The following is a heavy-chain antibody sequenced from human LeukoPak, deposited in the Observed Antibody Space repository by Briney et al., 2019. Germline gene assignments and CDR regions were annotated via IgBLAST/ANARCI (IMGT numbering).Heavy chain of an antibody. CDR2: IYYSGST. D-gene: IGHD6-19*01. V-gene: IGHV4-31*03. Sequence: PSQTLSLTCTVSGGSISSGGYYWSWIRQHPGKGLEWIGYIYYSGSTYYNPSLKSRVTISVDRSKNQFSLKLSSVTAADTAVYYCAREYSSGWYAWFDPWGQGTLVTVSS. J-gene: IGHJ5*02. CDR1: GGSISSGGYY. CDR3: AREYSSGWYAWFDP.